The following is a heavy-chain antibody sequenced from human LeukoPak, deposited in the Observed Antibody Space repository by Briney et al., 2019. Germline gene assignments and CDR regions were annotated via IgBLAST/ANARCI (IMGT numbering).Heavy chain of an antibody. D-gene: IGHD6-13*01. CDR2: IYYSGST. CDR3: ASDGRRVAAAENWFDP. Sequence: SQTLSLTCTVSGGSISSGGYNWVGIRQPPGKGLEGIGYIYYSGSTYYNPSLKSRVTISVDTSKNQFSLKLSSVTASDTAAYYCASDGRRVAAAENWFDPCGQGTLVTVSS. V-gene: IGHV4-30-4*01. CDR1: GGSISSGGYN. J-gene: IGHJ5*02.